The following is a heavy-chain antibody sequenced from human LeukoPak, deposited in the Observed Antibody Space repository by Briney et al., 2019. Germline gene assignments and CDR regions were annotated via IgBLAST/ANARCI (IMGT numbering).Heavy chain of an antibody. Sequence: GGSLRLSCAASGFTFISYAIHWVRQAPGKGLEWVAVISFHGTDSFYADSVKGRFTISRDNSKNTLYLQMSSLRADDTAVYYCARDFGSPYSSSPPNWGGDYWGQGTLVTVSS. J-gene: IGHJ4*02. CDR1: GFTFISYA. CDR3: ARDFGSPYSSSPPNWGGDY. V-gene: IGHV3-30*04. D-gene: IGHD6-13*01. CDR2: ISFHGTDS.